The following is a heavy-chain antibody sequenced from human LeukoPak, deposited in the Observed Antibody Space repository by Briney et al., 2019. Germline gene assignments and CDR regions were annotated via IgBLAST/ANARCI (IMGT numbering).Heavy chain of an antibody. CDR2: MNANNGNT. Sequence: SSRKLSCKAAVSMFSSYDINWGRESTGQGLKWRGGMNANNGNTGYAQKFQGRATITRDTSISTAYMELSSLRSEDTAVYYCARFGGGAAKDDRLDYWGQGALVTVSS. CDR1: VSMFSSYD. D-gene: IGHD3-16*01. V-gene: IGHV1-8*03. CDR3: ARFGGGAAKDDRLDY. J-gene: IGHJ4*02.